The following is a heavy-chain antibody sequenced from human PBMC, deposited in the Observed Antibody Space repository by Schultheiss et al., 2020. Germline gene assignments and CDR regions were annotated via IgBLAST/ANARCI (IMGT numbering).Heavy chain of an antibody. D-gene: IGHD6-13*01. CDR3: ARDPEAGSSWYSALGYFDL. Sequence: GGSLRLSCAASGFTFSSYAMSWVRQAPGKGLEWVSAISGSGGSTYYADSVKGRFTISRDNAKNSLYLQMNSLRAEDTAIYYCARDPEAGSSWYSALGYFDLWGQGTLVTGS. CDR2: ISGSGGST. J-gene: IGHJ4*02. V-gene: IGHV3-23*01. CDR1: GFTFSSYA.